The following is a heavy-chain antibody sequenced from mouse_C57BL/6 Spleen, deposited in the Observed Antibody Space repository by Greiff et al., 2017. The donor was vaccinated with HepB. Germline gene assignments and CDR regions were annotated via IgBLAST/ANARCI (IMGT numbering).Heavy chain of an antibody. CDR1: GYTFTSYW. CDR3: AREEGWLLSVYAMDY. CDR2: INPSNGGT. V-gene: IGHV1-53*01. Sequence: QVQLQQPGTELVKPGASVKLSCKASGYTFTSYWMHWVKQRPGQGLEWIGNINPSNGGTNYNEKFKSKATLTVDKSSSTAYMQLSSLTSEDSAVYYWAREEGWLLSVYAMDYWGQGTSVTVSS. D-gene: IGHD2-3*01. J-gene: IGHJ4*01.